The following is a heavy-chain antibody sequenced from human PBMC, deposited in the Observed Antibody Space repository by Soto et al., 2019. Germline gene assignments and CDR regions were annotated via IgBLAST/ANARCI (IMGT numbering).Heavy chain of an antibody. V-gene: IGHV4-30-4*01. D-gene: IGHD6-19*01. CDR2: IYYSGST. Sequence: PSETLSLTCTVSGGSISSGDYYWSWIRQPPGKGLEWIGYIYYSGSTYYNPSLKSRVTISVDTSKNQFSLKLSSVTAADTAVYYCARGVARAVRFDYWGQGTLVTVSS. J-gene: IGHJ4*02. CDR3: ARGVARAVRFDY. CDR1: GGSISSGDYY.